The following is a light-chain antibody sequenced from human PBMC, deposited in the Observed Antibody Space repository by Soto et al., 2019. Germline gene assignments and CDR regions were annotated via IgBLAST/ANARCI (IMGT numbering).Light chain of an antibody. Sequence: QSVLTQPASVSGSPGQSITISCTGTSSDVGGYNSVSWYQQHPGKVPKIMIYDVSIRPSGVPDRFSGSKSGNTASLTISGLQAEVEADYYCSSYTSIPALVFGTGTKLTVL. J-gene: IGLJ1*01. CDR2: DVS. CDR3: SSYTSIPALV. V-gene: IGLV2-14*01. CDR1: SSDVGGYNS.